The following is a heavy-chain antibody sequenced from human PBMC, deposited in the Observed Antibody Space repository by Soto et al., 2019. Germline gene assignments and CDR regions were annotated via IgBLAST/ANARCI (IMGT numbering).Heavy chain of an antibody. CDR1: GGSFSGYY. CDR3: ARGTEWELHY. V-gene: IGHV4-34*01. D-gene: IGHD1-26*01. J-gene: IGHJ4*02. Sequence: QVQLQQWGAGLLKPSETLSLTCAVYGGSFSGYYWSWIRHPPGKGLEWIGEINHSGSTNYNPSLKSRVTISVDTSKNQFSLKLSSVTAADTAVYYCARGTEWELHYWGQGTLVTVSS. CDR2: INHSGST.